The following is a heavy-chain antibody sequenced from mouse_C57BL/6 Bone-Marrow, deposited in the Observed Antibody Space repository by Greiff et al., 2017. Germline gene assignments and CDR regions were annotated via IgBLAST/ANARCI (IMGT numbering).Heavy chain of an antibody. CDR3: ARHVLRGYFDV. J-gene: IGHJ1*03. V-gene: IGHV5-6*01. CDR2: ISSGGSYT. CDR1: GFTFSSYG. D-gene: IGHD3-3*01. Sequence: EVQGVESGGDLVKPGGSLKLSCAASGFTFSSYGMSWVRQTPDKRLEWVATISSGGSYTYYPDSVKGRFTISRDNAKNTLYLQMSSLKSDDTAMYYCARHVLRGYFDVWGTGTTVTVSS.